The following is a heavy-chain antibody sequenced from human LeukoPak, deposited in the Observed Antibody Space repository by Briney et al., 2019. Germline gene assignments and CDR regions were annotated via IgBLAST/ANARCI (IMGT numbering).Heavy chain of an antibody. CDR2: IYYSGST. V-gene: IGHV4-39*01. CDR3: AKRYYYDSSGYELDY. CDR1: GGSISSSSYY. J-gene: IGHJ4*02. Sequence: PSETLSLTCTVSGGSISSSSYYWGWIRQPPGKGLEWIGSIYYSGSTYYNPSLKSRVTISVDTSKNQFSLKLSSVTAADTAAYYCAKRYYYDSSGYELDYWGQGTLVTVSS. D-gene: IGHD3-22*01.